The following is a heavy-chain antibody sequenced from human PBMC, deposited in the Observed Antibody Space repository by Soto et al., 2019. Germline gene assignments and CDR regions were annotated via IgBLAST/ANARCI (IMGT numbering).Heavy chain of an antibody. CDR3: ARNQPGVSNWFDP. CDR1: GGTFSSYA. J-gene: IGHJ5*02. D-gene: IGHD2-2*01. CDR2: IIPIFGTA. Sequence: SVKVSCKASGGTFSSYAISWVRQAPGQGLEWMGGIIPIFGTANYAQKFQGRVTITADESTSTAYMELSSLRSEDTAVYYCARNQPGVSNWFDPWGQGTLVTVSS. V-gene: IGHV1-69*13.